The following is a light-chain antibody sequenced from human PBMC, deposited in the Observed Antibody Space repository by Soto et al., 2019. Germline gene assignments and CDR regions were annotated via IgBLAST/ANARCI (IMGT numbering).Light chain of an antibody. J-gene: IGKJ4*01. CDR3: QQYNNWPPVT. CDR1: QSVSSD. CDR2: AVS. Sequence: EIVLTQSPGTLSLSPGESATLSCRASQSVSSDLAWYQQKVGQAPRLLMYAVSTRATGIPGRFSGSWSGTDFSLTISSLQSEDFAVYYCQQYNNWPPVTFGEGTKGDI. V-gene: IGKV3-15*01.